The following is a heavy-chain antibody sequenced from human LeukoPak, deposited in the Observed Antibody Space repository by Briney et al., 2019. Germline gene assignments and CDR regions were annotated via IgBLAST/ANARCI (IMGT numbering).Heavy chain of an antibody. V-gene: IGHV3-21*01. D-gene: IGHD3-9*01. CDR1: GFTFSSYS. J-gene: IGHJ4*02. Sequence: GGSLRLSCAASGFTFSSYSMNWVRQAPGKGLEWVSSISSSSSYIYYADSVKGRFTISRDNSKNTLYLQMNSLRAEDTAVYYCARGLRYFDWLFPESFHYFDYWGQGTLVTVSS. CDR2: ISSSSSYI. CDR3: ARGLRYFDWLFPESFHYFDY.